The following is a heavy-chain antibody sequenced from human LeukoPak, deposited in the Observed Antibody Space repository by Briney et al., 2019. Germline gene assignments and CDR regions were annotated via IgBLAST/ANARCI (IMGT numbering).Heavy chain of an antibody. V-gene: IGHV3-30-3*01. CDR3: ARGSGWYG. J-gene: IGHJ4*02. D-gene: IGHD6-19*01. CDR1: GFTFSSYA. Sequence: GGSLRLSCAASGFTFSSYAMHWVRQAPGKGLEWVAVISYDGSNKYYADSVKGRFTISRDSSKNTLYLQMNSLRAEDTAVYYCARGSGWYGWGQGTLVTVSS. CDR2: ISYDGSNK.